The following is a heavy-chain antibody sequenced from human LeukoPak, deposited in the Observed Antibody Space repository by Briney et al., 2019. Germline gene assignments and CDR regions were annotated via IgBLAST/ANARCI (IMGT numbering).Heavy chain of an antibody. J-gene: IGHJ4*02. Sequence: PGGSLRLSCAASGFTFSSYAMHWIRQTPSKGLEWIGEVNEAGGTNISPSLRNRVILSVDTSKNQFSLKLSSVTAADTAVYYCARVVLVRGSSEYYFDYWGQGTLVTVSS. V-gene: IGHV4-34*01. CDR1: GFTFSSYA. CDR2: VNEAGGT. CDR3: ARVVLVRGSSEYYFDY. D-gene: IGHD2-15*01.